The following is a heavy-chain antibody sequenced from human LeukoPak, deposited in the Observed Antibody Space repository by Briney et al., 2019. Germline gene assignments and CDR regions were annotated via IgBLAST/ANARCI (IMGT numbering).Heavy chain of an antibody. CDR1: GFTFSSYS. CDR3: ARISVNRGLSSFDS. Sequence: SGGSLRLSCAASGFTFSSYSMNWVRQAPGKGLEWVSYISSTSNTMYYADSVKGRFTISRDNAKTSLYLQMNSLTPEDTAVYYCARISVNRGLSSFDSWGQGTLVTVSS. CDR2: ISSTSNTM. D-gene: IGHD3-10*01. J-gene: IGHJ4*02. V-gene: IGHV3-48*04.